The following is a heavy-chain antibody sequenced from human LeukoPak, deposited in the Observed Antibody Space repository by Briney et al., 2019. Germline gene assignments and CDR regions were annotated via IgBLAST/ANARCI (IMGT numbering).Heavy chain of an antibody. CDR3: AKSRSDWTHFDY. CDR1: GFTFTTYG. D-gene: IGHD1-26*01. J-gene: IGHJ4*02. Sequence: GGSLRLSCAASGFTFTTYGMSWVRQAPGKGLEWVSTIRCGGSSTYYADSVRGRFTISRDNSKNTLSLQMNSLRAEDTAIYYCAKSRSDWTHFDYWGQGTLVTVSS. V-gene: IGHV3-23*01. CDR2: IRCGGSST.